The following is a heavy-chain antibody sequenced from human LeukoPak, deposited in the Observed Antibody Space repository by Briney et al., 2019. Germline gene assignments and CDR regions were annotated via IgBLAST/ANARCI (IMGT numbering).Heavy chain of an antibody. CDR3: ARVSSIAAVIFDY. Sequence: SETLSLTCTVSGGSISSYYWSWIRQPPGKGLEWIGYIYYSGSTNYSPSLKSRVTISVDTSKNQFSLKLSSVTAADTAVYYCARVSSIAAVIFDYWGQGTLVTVSS. V-gene: IGHV4-59*01. CDR2: IYYSGST. J-gene: IGHJ4*02. D-gene: IGHD6-13*01. CDR1: GGSISSYY.